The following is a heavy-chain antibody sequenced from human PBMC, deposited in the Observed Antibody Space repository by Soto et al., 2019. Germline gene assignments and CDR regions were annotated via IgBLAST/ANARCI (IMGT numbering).Heavy chain of an antibody. Sequence: QVQLQESGPGLVKPSGTLSLTCTVSGGSMSSSNWWNWVRQPPGKGLEWIGETHHSGRTNYNPSLKSRVTISVDKSKNHFSLKLSSVTAADTAVYYSARSEATVLDYWGQGTLVTVSS. J-gene: IGHJ4*02. CDR3: ARSEATVLDY. V-gene: IGHV4-4*02. CDR1: GGSMSSSNW. CDR2: THHSGRT. D-gene: IGHD4-17*01.